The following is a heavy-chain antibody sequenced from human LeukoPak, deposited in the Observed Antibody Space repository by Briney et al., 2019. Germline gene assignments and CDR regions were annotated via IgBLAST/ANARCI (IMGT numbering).Heavy chain of an antibody. V-gene: IGHV3-21*01. J-gene: IGHJ5*01. CDR1: GFTIGGYT. CDR3: ATQPELPGWFYS. Sequence: AGGSLSLFCAASGFTIGGYTLSWVRQAPGKGLEWVASITSGSNFVDYGDSVKGRFTISRDNAQNSLYVQMNSLRAEDTAVYYCATQPELPGWFYSWGQGTLVTVSS. D-gene: IGHD1-14*01. CDR2: ITSGSNFV.